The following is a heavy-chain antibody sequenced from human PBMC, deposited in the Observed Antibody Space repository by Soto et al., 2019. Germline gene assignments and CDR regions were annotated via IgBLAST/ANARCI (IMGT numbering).Heavy chain of an antibody. CDR1: GFTFSSYA. CDR3: AKDFLVRGPGAPFDY. D-gene: IGHD3-10*01. V-gene: IGHV3-23*01. CDR2: ISGGGGSI. J-gene: IGHJ4*02. Sequence: GGSLRLSCAASGFTFSSYAMSWVRQAPGKGLEWVSSISGGGGSIYYADSVKGRFTISRDNSKNTLYLQMNNLRAEDTAVYYCAKDFLVRGPGAPFDYWGLGTLVTVSS.